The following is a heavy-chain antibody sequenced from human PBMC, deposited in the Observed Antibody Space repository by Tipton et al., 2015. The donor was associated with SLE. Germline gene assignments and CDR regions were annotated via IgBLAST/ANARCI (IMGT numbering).Heavy chain of an antibody. V-gene: IGHV4-59*01. Sequence: PGLVKPSETLSLTCTVSDGSISSYYWSWIRQPPGKGLEWIGYIYYSGSTNYNPSLKSRVTISVDTSKNQFSLKLSSVTAADTAVYYCAREPGGRYYFDYWGQGTLVTVSS. CDR2: IYYSGST. J-gene: IGHJ4*02. D-gene: IGHD3-16*01. CDR1: DGSISSYY. CDR3: AREPGGRYYFDY.